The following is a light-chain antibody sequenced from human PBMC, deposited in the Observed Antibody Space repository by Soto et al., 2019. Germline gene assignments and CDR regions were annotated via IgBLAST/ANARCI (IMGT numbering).Light chain of an antibody. CDR3: QVWDSSSDHWV. Sequence: SYELTQPPSVSVAPGQTARITCGGTTIGSKSVHWYQQKPGQAPVLVIYDDSDRPSGIPERFSGSNSVNTATLTISRGEAGDEADYYCQVWDSSSDHWVFGGGTKLTVL. CDR2: DDS. CDR1: TIGSKS. V-gene: IGLV3-21*02. J-gene: IGLJ3*02.